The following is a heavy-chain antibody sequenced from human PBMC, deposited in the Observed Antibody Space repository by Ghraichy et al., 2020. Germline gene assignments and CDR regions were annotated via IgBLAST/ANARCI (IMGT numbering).Heavy chain of an antibody. V-gene: IGHV1-8*01. D-gene: IGHD3-10*01. CDR3: ARGFKAWGVFHYYGSGRGWWVPPFDY. J-gene: IGHJ4*02. CDR1: GYTFTSYD. Sequence: ASVKVSCKASGYTFTSYDSNWVRQATGQGLEWMGWMNPNSGNTGYAQKFQGRVTMTRNTSISTAYMELSSLRSEDTAVYYCARGFKAWGVFHYYGSGRGWWVPPFDYWGQGTLVTVSS. CDR2: MNPNSGNT.